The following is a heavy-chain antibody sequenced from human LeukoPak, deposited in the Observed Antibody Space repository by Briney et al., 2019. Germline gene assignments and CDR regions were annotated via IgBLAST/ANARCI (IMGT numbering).Heavy chain of an antibody. CDR1: GFTFNDYY. J-gene: IGHJ4*02. CDR3: ARDGGWTFDH. D-gene: IGHD6-19*01. V-gene: IGHV3-11*01. CDR2: ISSSGTPI. Sequence: GGSLRLSCAASGFTFNDYYMSWIRQAPGKGLECISYISSSGTPIYYADSVKGRFTISRDNAKNSLYLQMNSLRAEDTAVYYCARDGGWTFDHWGQGTLVTVSS.